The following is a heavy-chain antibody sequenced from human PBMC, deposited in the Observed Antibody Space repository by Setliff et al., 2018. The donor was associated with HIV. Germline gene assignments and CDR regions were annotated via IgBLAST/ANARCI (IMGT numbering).Heavy chain of an antibody. J-gene: IGHJ4*02. Sequence: SETLSLTCAVSGGSISSNWWSWVRQFPGKGLEWIGEIYHSGSTHYNPSLQSRVTISVDKSKSQFSLKLNSVTAADTAVYYCGGNGYYSIDYWGQGTLVTVS. CDR1: GGSISSNW. CDR3: GGNGYYSIDY. D-gene: IGHD3-22*01. CDR2: IYHSGST. V-gene: IGHV4-4*02.